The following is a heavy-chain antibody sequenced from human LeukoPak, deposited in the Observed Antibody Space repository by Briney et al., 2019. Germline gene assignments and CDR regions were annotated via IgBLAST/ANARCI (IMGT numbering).Heavy chain of an antibody. V-gene: IGHV4-59*11. CDR2: IYYSGST. J-gene: IGHJ6*03. D-gene: IGHD3-3*01. Sequence: SETLSLTCTVSGGSISSHYWSWIRQPPGKGLEWIGYIYYSGSTNYNPSLKSRVTISVDTSKNQFSLKLSSVTAADTAVYYCARGDYDFRSGYYFSGYYYYYMDVWGKGTTVTVSS. CDR3: ARGDYDFRSGYYFSGYYYYYMDV. CDR1: GGSISSHY.